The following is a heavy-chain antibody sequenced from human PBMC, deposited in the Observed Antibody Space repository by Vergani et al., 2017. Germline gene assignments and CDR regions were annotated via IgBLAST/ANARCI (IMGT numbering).Heavy chain of an antibody. CDR3: AGGALDLPFDY. D-gene: IGHD6-6*01. CDR2: IYYSGST. CDR1: GGSISSSSYY. Sequence: QLQLQESGPGLVKPSETLSLTCTVSGGSISSSSYYWGWIRQPPGKGLEWIGSIYYSGSTYYNPSLKSRVTISVDTSKNQFSLKLSSVTAADTAVYYCAGGALDLPFDYWGQGTLVTVSS. J-gene: IGHJ4*02. V-gene: IGHV4-39*07.